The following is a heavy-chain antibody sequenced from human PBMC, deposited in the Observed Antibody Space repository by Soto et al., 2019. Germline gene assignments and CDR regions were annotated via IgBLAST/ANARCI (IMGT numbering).Heavy chain of an antibody. Sequence: QVQLQQWGAGLLKPSETLSLTCAVYGGSFSGYYWSWIRQPPGKGLEWIGEINHSGSTNYNPSLKSRVTISVDTSKNQFSLKLSSVTAADTAVYYCARGGQLWHRANWFDPWGQGTLVTVSS. CDR1: GGSFSGYY. CDR3: ARGGQLWHRANWFDP. CDR2: INHSGST. D-gene: IGHD5-18*01. J-gene: IGHJ5*02. V-gene: IGHV4-34*01.